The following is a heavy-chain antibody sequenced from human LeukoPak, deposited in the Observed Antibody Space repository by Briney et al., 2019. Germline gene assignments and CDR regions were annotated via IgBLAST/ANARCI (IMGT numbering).Heavy chain of an antibody. Sequence: SETLSLTCTVSGGSISSNNHYWGWIRQPAGKGLEWIGYIYYSGSTNYNPSLKSRVTISVDTSKNQFSLKLTSVTAADTAVYYCARTTEGGYTYGYFYYYYMDVWGKGTTVTISS. CDR1: GGSISSNNHY. D-gene: IGHD5-18*01. V-gene: IGHV4-61*10. CDR2: IYYSGST. J-gene: IGHJ6*03. CDR3: ARTTEGGYTYGYFYYYYMDV.